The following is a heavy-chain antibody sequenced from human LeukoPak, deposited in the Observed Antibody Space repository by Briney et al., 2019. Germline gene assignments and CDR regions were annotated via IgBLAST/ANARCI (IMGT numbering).Heavy chain of an antibody. CDR2: IWYDGSNK. CDR1: GFSFSNYD. CDR3: AKRGYGDYGGYFDY. J-gene: IGHJ4*02. V-gene: IGHV3-33*06. Sequence: PGRSLRLSCAASGFSFSNYDMHWVRQAPGKGLEWVAVIWYDGSNKYYADSVKGRFTISRDNSKNTLYLQMNSLRVEDTAVYYCAKRGYGDYGGYFDYWGQGTLVTVSS. D-gene: IGHD4-17*01.